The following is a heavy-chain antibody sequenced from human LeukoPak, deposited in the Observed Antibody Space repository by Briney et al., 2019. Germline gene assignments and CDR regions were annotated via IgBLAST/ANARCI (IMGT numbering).Heavy chain of an antibody. J-gene: IGHJ4*02. CDR2: ISSSSSTI. CDR1: GFTFSSYR. V-gene: IGHV3-48*02. CDR3: ARELSLEYSSGWYEYDY. Sequence: GGSLRLSCAASGFTFSSYRMNWVRQAPGKGMEWVSYISSSSSTIYYADSVKGRFTISRDNAKNSLYLQMNSLRDEDTAVYYCARELSLEYSSGWYEYDYWGQGTLVTVSS. D-gene: IGHD6-19*01.